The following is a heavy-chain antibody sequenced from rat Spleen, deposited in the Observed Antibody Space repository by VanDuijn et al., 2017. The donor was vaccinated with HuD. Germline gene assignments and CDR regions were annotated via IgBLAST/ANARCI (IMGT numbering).Heavy chain of an antibody. D-gene: IGHD4-4*01. V-gene: IGHV5-17*01. Sequence: EVQLVESGGGLVQPGRSMKLSCAASGFTFSDYAMAWVRQAPNKGLEWVATIIYDGSSTYYRDSVKGRFTSSRDNAKSTLYLQMDSLRSEDTATYYCAREAGVPFHYFDYWGRGVMVTVSS. CDR1: GFTFSDYA. CDR3: AREAGVPFHYFDY. J-gene: IGHJ2*01. CDR2: IIYDGSST.